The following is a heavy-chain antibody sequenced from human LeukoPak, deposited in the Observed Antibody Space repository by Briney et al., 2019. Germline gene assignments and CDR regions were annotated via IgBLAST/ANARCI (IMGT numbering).Heavy chain of an antibody. CDR2: ISGSDGHT. CDR3: AKVPWVGTIT. Sequence: GGSLRLSCAASGFTLSDYVMNWVRQAPGEGLEWLSAISGSDGHTFYADSVKGRFTLSRDNSKNTLYLQMNNLRADDTAIYYCAKVPWVGTITWGQGTLVIVSS. CDR1: GFTLSDYV. V-gene: IGHV3-23*01. D-gene: IGHD1-26*01. J-gene: IGHJ4*02.